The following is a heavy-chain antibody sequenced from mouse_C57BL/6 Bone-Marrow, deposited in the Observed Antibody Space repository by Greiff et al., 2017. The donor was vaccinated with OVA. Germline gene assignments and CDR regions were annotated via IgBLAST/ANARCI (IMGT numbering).Heavy chain of an antibody. Sequence: VQLKESVAELVRPGASVKLSCTASGFNIKNTYMHWVKQRPEQGLELIGRIDPANGNTKYAPKFQGKATITADTSSNTAYLQLSSLTSEDTAIYYCAFITTVVPYFDVWGTGTTVTVSS. V-gene: IGHV14-3*01. J-gene: IGHJ1*03. D-gene: IGHD1-1*01. CDR1: GFNIKNTY. CDR3: AFITTVVPYFDV. CDR2: IDPANGNT.